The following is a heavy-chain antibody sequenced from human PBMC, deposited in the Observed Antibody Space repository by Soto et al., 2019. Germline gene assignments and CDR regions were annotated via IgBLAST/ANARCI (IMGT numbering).Heavy chain of an antibody. Sequence: QITLKESGPTLVNSTQTLTLTCTFSGFSLTTDGEGVGWVRQSPGEALEGLALIYWDDDERYSPSLKTSLTITKDISRNQLLLVMTSMEPVDTGTYFCAHSRNLITEDAQVGDFDYWGQGT. CDR2: IYWDDDE. CDR1: GFSLTTDGEG. V-gene: IGHV2-5*02. D-gene: IGHD1-26*01. J-gene: IGHJ4*02. CDR3: AHSRNLITEDAQVGDFDY.